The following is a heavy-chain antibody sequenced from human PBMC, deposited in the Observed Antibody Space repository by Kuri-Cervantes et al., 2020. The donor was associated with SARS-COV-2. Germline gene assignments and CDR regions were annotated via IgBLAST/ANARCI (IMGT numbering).Heavy chain of an antibody. Sequence: GGSLRLSCAASGFTFSSYWMSWVRQAPGKGLEWVANIKQDGSEKYYVDSVKGRFTISRDNAKNSPYLQMNSLRAEDTAVYYCAMKSTRNNYYDSSGSFDYWGQGTLVTVSS. CDR1: GFTFSSYW. V-gene: IGHV3-7*02. J-gene: IGHJ4*02. CDR2: IKQDGSEK. D-gene: IGHD3-22*01. CDR3: AMKSTRNNYYDSSGSFDY.